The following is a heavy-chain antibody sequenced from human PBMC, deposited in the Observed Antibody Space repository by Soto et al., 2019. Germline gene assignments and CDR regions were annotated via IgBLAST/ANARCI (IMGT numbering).Heavy chain of an antibody. CDR3: ARGSTAGRAPGVLDY. CDR2: ISRSSSYI. Sequence: GGSLRLSCAPSGFTLTSYSMNWALQAPGKGLEWVSSISRSSSYIYHADSVKGRLTISRDNAKNSLYLQMNSLRAEDTAVYYCARGSTAGRAPGVLDYWGQGTLVTVSS. CDR1: GFTLTSYS. D-gene: IGHD3-10*01. V-gene: IGHV3-21*01. J-gene: IGHJ4*02.